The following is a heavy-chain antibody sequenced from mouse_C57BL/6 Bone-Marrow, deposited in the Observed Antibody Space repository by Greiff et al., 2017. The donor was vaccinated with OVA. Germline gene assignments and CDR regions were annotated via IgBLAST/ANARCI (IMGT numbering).Heavy chain of an antibody. V-gene: IGHV1-61*01. CDR3: ARSWFDY. CDR2: IYPSDSET. Sequence: QVQLQQPGAELVRPGSSVKLSCKASGYTFTSSWMDWVKQRPGQGLEWIGNIYPSDSETHYNQKFKDKATLTVDKSSSTAYMQLSSLTSEDSAVYCCARSWFDYWGQGTTLTVSS. CDR1: GYTFTSSW. J-gene: IGHJ2*01.